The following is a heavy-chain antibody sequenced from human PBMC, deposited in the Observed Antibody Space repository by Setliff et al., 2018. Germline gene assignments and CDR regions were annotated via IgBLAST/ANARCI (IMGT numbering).Heavy chain of an antibody. CDR2: ISAYNGNT. J-gene: IGHJ4*02. D-gene: IGHD2-2*01. CDR1: GYTFTSYG. Sequence: GASVKVSCKASGYTFTSYGISWVRQAPGQGLEWMGWISAYNGNTNYAQKFQGWVTMTRDTSISTAYMELSRLRSDDTAVYYCARVKIAILPAAIDYWGQGTLVTVSS. CDR3: ARVKIAILPAAIDY. V-gene: IGHV1-18*01.